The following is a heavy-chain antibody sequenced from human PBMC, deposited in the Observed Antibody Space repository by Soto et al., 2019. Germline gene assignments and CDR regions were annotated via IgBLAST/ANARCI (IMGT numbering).Heavy chain of an antibody. V-gene: IGHV4-59*01. CDR3: ARQLVTGYNDH. D-gene: IGHD2-2*02. J-gene: IGHJ5*02. CDR1: GASIDAYY. CDR2: IYYSGST. Sequence: QVLLQESGPGLVKTSETLSLTCTVSGASIDAYYWTWIRQPPGKGLEWIGYIYYSGSTDYNPSLNSRVTISIDASRTHFSLKLSSVTAADTAVYYCARQLVTGYNDHWGQGALVTVSS.